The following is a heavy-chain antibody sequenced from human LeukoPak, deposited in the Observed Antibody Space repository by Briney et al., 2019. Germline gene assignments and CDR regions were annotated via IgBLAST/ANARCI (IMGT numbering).Heavy chain of an antibody. Sequence: PGGSLRLSCAASGFTFNNYAMHWVRQAPGKGLEYVSAISSNGGTTYYANSVKGRFTISRDNSKNTLYLQMNSLRAEDTAVYYCAKVEDLVATTRYYFDYWGQGTLVTVSS. J-gene: IGHJ4*02. CDR2: ISSNGGTT. CDR3: AKVEDLVATTRYYFDY. CDR1: GFTFNNYA. D-gene: IGHD5-12*01. V-gene: IGHV3-64*04.